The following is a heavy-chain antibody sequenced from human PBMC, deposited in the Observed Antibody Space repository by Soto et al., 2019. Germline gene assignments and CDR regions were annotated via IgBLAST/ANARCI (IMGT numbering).Heavy chain of an antibody. V-gene: IGHV3-74*01. J-gene: IGHJ6*02. CDR3: ARVPGDIVVVPAAIHYYGMDV. Sequence: GGSLRLSCAASGFTFSSYWMHWVRQAPGEGLVWVSRINSDGSSTSYADSVKGRFTISRDNAKNTLYLQVNSLRAEDTAVYYCARVPGDIVVVPAAIHYYGMDVWGQGTTVTVSS. CDR2: INSDGSST. D-gene: IGHD2-2*01. CDR1: GFTFSSYW.